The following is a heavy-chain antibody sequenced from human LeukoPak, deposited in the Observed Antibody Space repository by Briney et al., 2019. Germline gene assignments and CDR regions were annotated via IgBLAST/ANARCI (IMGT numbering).Heavy chain of an antibody. CDR1: GLTFSSYA. D-gene: IGHD3-3*01. V-gene: IGHV3-23*01. CDR3: AKGNDFWSGHPGFDY. J-gene: IGHJ4*02. CDR2: SIGNGGST. Sequence: GGSLRLSCAASGLTFSSYAMSWVRQAPGKGLEGGSGSIGNGGSTDYADSVKGRFTISRDNSKNTVFLQMNSLRAEDTAVYYCAKGNDFWSGHPGFDYWGQGTLVTVSS.